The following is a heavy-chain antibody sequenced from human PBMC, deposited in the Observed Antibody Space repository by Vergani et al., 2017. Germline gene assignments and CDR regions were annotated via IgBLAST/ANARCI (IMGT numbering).Heavy chain of an antibody. J-gene: IGHJ5*02. Sequence: QVQLQESGPGLVKPSQTLSLTCTVSGGSISSGSYYWSWIRQPAGKGLEWIGRIYTSGSTNYNPSLKSRVTISVDTSKNQFSLKLSSVTAADTAVYYCARDEGYDFWSGYYRGGNWFDPWGQGTLVTVSS. CDR2: IYTSGST. CDR3: ARDEGYDFWSGYYRGGNWFDP. V-gene: IGHV4-61*02. D-gene: IGHD3-3*01. CDR1: GGSISSGSYY.